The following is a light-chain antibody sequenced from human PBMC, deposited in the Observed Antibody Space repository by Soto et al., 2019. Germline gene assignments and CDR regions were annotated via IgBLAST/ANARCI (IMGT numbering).Light chain of an antibody. CDR2: DAS. V-gene: IGKV1-5*01. J-gene: IGKJ1*01. Sequence: DIKMTQSLSTLSASVGDRVTITCRASQSISSWLAWYQQKPGKAPKLLIYDASSLESGVPSRFSGSGSGTEFTLTISSLQPDDFATYYCQQYNSYSGTFGQGTKVDI. CDR3: QQYNSYSGT. CDR1: QSISSW.